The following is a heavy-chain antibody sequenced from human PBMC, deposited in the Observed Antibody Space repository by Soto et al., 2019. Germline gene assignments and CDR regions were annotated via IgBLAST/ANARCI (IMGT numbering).Heavy chain of an antibody. D-gene: IGHD3-10*01. CDR2: ISYSSSSI. J-gene: IGHJ6*02. CDR1: GFTFSDYS. CDR3: ARTPFATLVGGFPFHYGMDA. Sequence: EVQLVESGGGLAQPGGSLRLSCVVSGFTFSDYSMNWVRQAPGKGLEWISYISYSSSSIYYADSVKGRFTISRDNAKISLFLQMNSLRDEDTAMYYCARTPFATLVGGFPFHYGMDAWGHGTTVAVSS. V-gene: IGHV3-48*02.